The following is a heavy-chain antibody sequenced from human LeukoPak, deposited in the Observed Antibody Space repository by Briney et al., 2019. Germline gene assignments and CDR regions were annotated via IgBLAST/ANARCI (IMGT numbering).Heavy chain of an antibody. V-gene: IGHV3-30*03. J-gene: IGHJ4*02. Sequence: GTSLRLSCVTSGFTFGRYGMHWVRQAPGKGLEWVSVIRYDGTNRYSDSVMGRFTISRDNGKSTLHLQMNSLRPDDTAVYYCARDGSDDSLGYYYDYWGQGTLVSVSS. CDR3: ARDGSDDSLGYYYDY. D-gene: IGHD3-22*01. CDR1: GFTFGRYG. CDR2: IRYDGTNR.